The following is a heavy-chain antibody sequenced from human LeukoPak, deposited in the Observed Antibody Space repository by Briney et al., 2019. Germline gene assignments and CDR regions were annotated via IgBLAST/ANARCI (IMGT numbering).Heavy chain of an antibody. CDR3: ARGKTAFQLYLSYFGY. CDR1: GFTFSSYS. J-gene: IGHJ4*02. D-gene: IGHD2-2*01. Sequence: GGSLRLSCAASGFTFSSYSMNWVRQAPGKGLEWVSSISSSSSYIYYADSVKGRFTISRDNAKNSLYLQMNSLRAEDTAVYYWARGKTAFQLYLSYFGYGGQGTLGTVSS. CDR2: ISSSSSYI. V-gene: IGHV3-21*01.